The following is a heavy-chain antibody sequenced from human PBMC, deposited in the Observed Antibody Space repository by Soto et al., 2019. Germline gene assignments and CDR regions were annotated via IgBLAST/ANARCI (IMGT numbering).Heavy chain of an antibody. Sequence: GGSMRLSCAASGFPVSSNYMSWVRQAPGKGLEWVSVIYSGGSTYYADSVKGRFTISRHNSKNTLYLQMNSLRAEDTAVYYCARQGEVVVAAKLFYYMDVWGKGTTVTVSS. J-gene: IGHJ6*03. D-gene: IGHD2-15*01. V-gene: IGHV3-53*04. CDR3: ARQGEVVVAAKLFYYMDV. CDR2: IYSGGST. CDR1: GFPVSSNY.